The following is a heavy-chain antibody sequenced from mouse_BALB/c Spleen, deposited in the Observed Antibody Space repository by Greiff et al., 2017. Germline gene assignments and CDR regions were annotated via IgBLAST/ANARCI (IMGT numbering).Heavy chain of an antibody. J-gene: IGHJ3*01. D-gene: IGHD2-10*01. CDR2: IYPYNGGT. CDR1: GYTFTDYN. V-gene: IGHV1S29*02. CDR3: ARPAYYGNFLFAD. Sequence: VQLQQSGPELVKPGASVKISCKASGYTFTDYNMHWVKQSHGKSLEWIGYIYPYNGGTGYNQKFKSKATLTVDNSSSTAYMELRSLTSEDSAVYYCARPAYYGNFLFADWGQGTLVTVSA.